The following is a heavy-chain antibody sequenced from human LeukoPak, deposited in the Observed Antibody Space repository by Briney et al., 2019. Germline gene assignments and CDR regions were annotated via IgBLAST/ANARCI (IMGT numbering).Heavy chain of an antibody. CDR1: GFTSVNYA. V-gene: IGHV3-23*01. J-gene: IGHJ6*02. CDR3: ATYRGGFYGMDV. D-gene: IGHD1-26*01. CDR2: ISGSGGST. Sequence: GGSLRLSCAATGFTSVNYAMSWVRQAPGKGLEWVSAISGSGGSTYYADSVKGRFTISRDNSKNTLYLQVNSLRAEDTAVYYCATYRGGFYGMDVWGQGTTVTVSS.